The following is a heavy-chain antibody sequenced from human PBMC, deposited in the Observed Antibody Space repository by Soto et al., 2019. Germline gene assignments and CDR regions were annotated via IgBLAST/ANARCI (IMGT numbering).Heavy chain of an antibody. CDR2: ISSSSQNI. CDR1: EFTFSTYA. V-gene: IGHV3-48*01. CDR3: ARDQSRGQVFYYYMDV. Sequence: EVQLVESGGGLVQPGGSLRLSCAASEFTFSTYAMNWVRQAPGKGLEWVSYISSSSQNIRYADSVKGRFTISRDNAKNSLYLQMNSLRAEYTAVYYCARDQSRGQVFYYYMDVWGKATTLTLSS. D-gene: IGHD3-10*01. J-gene: IGHJ6*03.